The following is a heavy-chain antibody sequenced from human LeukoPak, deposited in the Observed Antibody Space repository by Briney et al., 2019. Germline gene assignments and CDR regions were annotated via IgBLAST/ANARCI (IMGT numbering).Heavy chain of an antibody. Sequence: SETLSLTCTVSGGSISNSDYSWGWIRQPPGKGLEWIGYIYYSGSTNYNPSLKSRVTISVDTSRKQFFLRLSSVTAADTAVYYCASLRERSYYARGFDYWGQGILVTVSS. D-gene: IGHD1-26*01. CDR2: IYYSGST. V-gene: IGHV4-61*05. CDR3: ASLRERSYYARGFDY. CDR1: GGSISNSDYS. J-gene: IGHJ4*02.